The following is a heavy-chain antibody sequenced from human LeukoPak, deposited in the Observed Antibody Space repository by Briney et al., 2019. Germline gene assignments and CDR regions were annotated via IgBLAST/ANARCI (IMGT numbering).Heavy chain of an antibody. CDR3: ARQPEQQLVANWFDP. CDR2: IYYSGST. Sequence: SETLSLTCTVSGGSISSYYWSWIRQPPGKGLEWIGYIYYSGSTNYNPSLKSRVTISVDTSKNQFSLKLSSVTAADTAVYYCARQPEQQLVANWFDPWGQGTLVTVSS. J-gene: IGHJ5*02. CDR1: GGSISSYY. D-gene: IGHD6-13*01. V-gene: IGHV4-59*08.